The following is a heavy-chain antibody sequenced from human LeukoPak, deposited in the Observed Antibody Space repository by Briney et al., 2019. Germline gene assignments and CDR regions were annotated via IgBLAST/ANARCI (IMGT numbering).Heavy chain of an antibody. Sequence: SETLSLTCTVSGGSISSGGYYWSWIRQHPGKGLEWIGYIYYSGSTNYNSSLKSRVTISVDTSKNQFSLKLSSVTAADTAVYYCARSLTQEGSGWHEGDYWGQGTLVTVSS. CDR3: ARSLTQEGSGWHEGDY. CDR1: GGSISSGGYY. D-gene: IGHD6-19*01. V-gene: IGHV4-61*08. J-gene: IGHJ4*02. CDR2: IYYSGST.